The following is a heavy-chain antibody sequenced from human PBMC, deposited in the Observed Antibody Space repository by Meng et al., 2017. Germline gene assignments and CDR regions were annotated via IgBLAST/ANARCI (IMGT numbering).Heavy chain of an antibody. CDR1: GGSISSVDW. D-gene: IGHD6-19*01. CDR3: ASWIYSCGWQ. J-gene: IGHJ4*02. Sequence: QVHLQGPGPGLVNPSGTLYLPFVVSGGSISSVDWWSWVRQPPGKGLEWIGEIYHGGNTNYNPSLKSRVTISIDKSKNQFSLKLSSVTAADTAVYYCASWIYSCGWQWGQGTLVTVSS. CDR2: IYHGGNT. V-gene: IGHV4/OR15-8*02.